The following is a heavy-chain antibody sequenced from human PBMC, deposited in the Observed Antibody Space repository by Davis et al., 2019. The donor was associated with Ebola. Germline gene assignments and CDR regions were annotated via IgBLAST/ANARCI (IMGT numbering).Heavy chain of an antibody. Sequence: ALVKVSCKTSGYTFTNYAIHWVRQAPGEGLEWVGWINGGNGDTKCSQKFQDRVTFTRDASASTAYMELSSLRSEDTAMYYCARDEDVWGQGTTVTVSS. CDR2: INGGNGDT. V-gene: IGHV1-3*01. J-gene: IGHJ6*02. CDR1: GYTFTNYA. CDR3: ARDEDV.